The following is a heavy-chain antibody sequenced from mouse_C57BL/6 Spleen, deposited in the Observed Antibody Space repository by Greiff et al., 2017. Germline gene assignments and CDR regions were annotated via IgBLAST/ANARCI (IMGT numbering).Heavy chain of an antibody. CDR3: ARVTTVAHYYAMDY. Sequence: VQVVESGPELVKPGASVKISCKASGYAFSSSWMNWVKQRPGKGLEWIGRIYPGDGDTNYNGKFKGKATLTADKSSSTAYMQLSSLTSEDSAVYYCARVTTVAHYYAMDYWGQGTSVTVSS. D-gene: IGHD1-1*01. CDR2: IYPGDGDT. V-gene: IGHV1-82*01. J-gene: IGHJ4*01. CDR1: GYAFSSSW.